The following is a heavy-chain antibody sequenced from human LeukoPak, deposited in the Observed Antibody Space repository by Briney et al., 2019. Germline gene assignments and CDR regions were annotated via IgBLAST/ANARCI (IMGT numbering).Heavy chain of an antibody. J-gene: IGHJ4*02. CDR2: IFYTGST. Sequence: SETLSLTCTVSGGSISSGSFYWGWIRQPPGKGLEWIGAIFYTGSTYYNPSLKSRVTISVDTSNNHFSLKLSSVTAADTAVYYCARLPPGRVYDNSGYYILGIDYWGQGTLVTVSS. CDR1: GGSISSGSFY. D-gene: IGHD3-22*01. CDR3: ARLPPGRVYDNSGYYILGIDY. V-gene: IGHV4-39*01.